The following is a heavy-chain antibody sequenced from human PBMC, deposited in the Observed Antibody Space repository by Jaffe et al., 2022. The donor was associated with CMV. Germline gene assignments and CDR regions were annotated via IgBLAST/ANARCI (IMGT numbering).Heavy chain of an antibody. CDR3: ARYCNGDSCYSRFDY. CDR2: IYYIGNT. J-gene: IGHJ4*02. CDR1: GGSISRSGYY. V-gene: IGHV4-31*03. D-gene: IGHD2-15*01. Sequence: QVQLQESGPGLVNPSQTLSLTCSVSGGSISRSGYYWSWIRQLPGKGLEWIGNIYYIGNTYYNPSLESRTTMSVDTSRNQFSLKLSSVTAADTAVYYCARYCNGDSCYSRFDYWGQGTLVTVSS.